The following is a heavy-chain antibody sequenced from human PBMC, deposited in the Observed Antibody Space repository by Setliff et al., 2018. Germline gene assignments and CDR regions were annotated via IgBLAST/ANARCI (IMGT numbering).Heavy chain of an antibody. D-gene: IGHD3-22*01. V-gene: IGHV4-39*07. CDR2: IYYSGST. CDR3: ARGPYNIYDRSGYGFTNWFDP. J-gene: IGHJ5*02. Sequence: SETLSLTCTVSGGSISTSSYYWGWIRQPPGKGLEWIGSIYYSGSTYYNPSLKSRVTISVDTYKEQFSLKLSSVTAADTAVYYCARGPYNIYDRSGYGFTNWFDPWGQGILVTVSS. CDR1: GGSISTSSYY.